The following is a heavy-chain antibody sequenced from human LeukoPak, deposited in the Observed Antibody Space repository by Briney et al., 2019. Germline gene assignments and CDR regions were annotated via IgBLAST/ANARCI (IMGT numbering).Heavy chain of an antibody. CDR1: GFTFSSHW. D-gene: IGHD3-22*01. V-gene: IGHV3-74*01. CDR2: INSDGSYT. J-gene: IGHJ4*02. Sequence: PGGSLRLSCAASGFTFSSHWMHWVRQAPGRGLVWVSRINSDGSYTNYADFMESRFTISRDNAKNTLYLQMNSLRAEDTAVYYCARDSYDTNGYDRVFDYWGQGTLVSVSS. CDR3: ARDSYDTNGYDRVFDY.